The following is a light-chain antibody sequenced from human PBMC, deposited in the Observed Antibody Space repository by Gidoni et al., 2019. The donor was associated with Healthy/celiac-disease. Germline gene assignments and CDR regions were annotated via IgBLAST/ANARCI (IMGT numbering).Light chain of an antibody. CDR1: QSISSY. CDR2: AAS. J-gene: IGKJ4*01. Sequence: DIQMTQSPSSLSASVGDRVTITCRASQSISSYLNWYQQKPGKAPKLLIYAASSLQSRVPSRFSGSGSGTEFTLTISSLQPEDFATYYCQQSYSTPPLTFGGGTKVEIK. V-gene: IGKV1-39*01. CDR3: QQSYSTPPLT.